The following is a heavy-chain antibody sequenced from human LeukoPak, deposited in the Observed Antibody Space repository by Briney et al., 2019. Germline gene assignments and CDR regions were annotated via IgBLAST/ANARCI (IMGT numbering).Heavy chain of an antibody. J-gene: IGHJ4*02. CDR3: TRDLSPAHY. CDR2: INSDASST. CDR1: GFTFSSYW. Sequence: GGSLRLSCAASGFTFSSYWMHWVRQAPGKWLVWVSRINSDASSTTYADSVKGRFTISRDNARNTLYLQMNSLRAEDTGVYYCTRDLSPAHYWGQGTLVTVSS. V-gene: IGHV3-74*01. D-gene: IGHD2/OR15-2a*01.